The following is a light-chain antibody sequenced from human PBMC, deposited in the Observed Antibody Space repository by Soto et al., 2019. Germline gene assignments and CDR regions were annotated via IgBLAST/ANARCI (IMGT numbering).Light chain of an antibody. V-gene: IGKV1-5*01. Sequence: DIPMTQSPSTLSASVGDRLTITCRASQSINNWLAWYQQKPGKAPKLLIYDASSLEGGVPSRFSGSGSGTEFTLIISSLQPEDFATYYCQQYKSYPITFGGGTKVEIE. CDR3: QQYKSYPIT. CDR2: DAS. CDR1: QSINNW. J-gene: IGKJ4*01.